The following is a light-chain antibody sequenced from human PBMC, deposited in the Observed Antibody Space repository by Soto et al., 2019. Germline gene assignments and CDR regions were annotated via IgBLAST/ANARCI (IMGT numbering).Light chain of an antibody. CDR2: DVG. V-gene: IGLV2-11*01. CDR3: CAYAGSYTPV. J-gene: IGLJ3*02. CDR1: GSDIGSYDY. Sequence: QSVLTQPRSMSGSPGQSVTISCSGTGSDIGSYDYVPWYQQHPDKAPKLMLYDVGKRPSGVPDRFSGSKSGSTASLTISGLQAEDEADYYCCAYAGSYTPVFGGGTKVTVL.